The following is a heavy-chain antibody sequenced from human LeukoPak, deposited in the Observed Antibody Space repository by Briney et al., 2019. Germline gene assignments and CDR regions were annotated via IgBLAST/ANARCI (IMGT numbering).Heavy chain of an antibody. Sequence: GGSLRLSCAVSGITLSNDGMSWVRQAPGKGLEWVAGISDSGGRTNYADSVKGRFTISRDNPKNTLHLQMNSLRAEDTAVYFCAKRGVVIRVILVGFHKEAYYFDSWGQGALVTVSS. CDR2: ISDSGGRT. CDR1: GITLSNDG. CDR3: AKRGVVIRVILVGFHKEAYYFDS. J-gene: IGHJ4*02. D-gene: IGHD3-22*01. V-gene: IGHV3-23*01.